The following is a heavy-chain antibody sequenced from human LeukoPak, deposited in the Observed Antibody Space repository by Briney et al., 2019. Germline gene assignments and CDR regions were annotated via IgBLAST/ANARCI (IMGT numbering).Heavy chain of an antibody. CDR1: GFTFSSYA. J-gene: IGHJ4*02. V-gene: IGHV3-30*07. CDR2: IWYDGSNK. Sequence: PGGSLRLSCAASGFTFSSYAMHWVRQAPGKGLEWVAVIWYDGSNKYYADSVKGRFTISRDNSKNTLYLQMNSLRAEDTAVYYCAKGRGSYLYLDYWGQGTLVTVSS. D-gene: IGHD1-26*01. CDR3: AKGRGSYLYLDY.